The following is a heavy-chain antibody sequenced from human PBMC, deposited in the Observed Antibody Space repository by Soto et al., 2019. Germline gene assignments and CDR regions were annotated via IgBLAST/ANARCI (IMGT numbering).Heavy chain of an antibody. J-gene: IGHJ1*01. CDR1: GFNFTKAW. V-gene: IGHV3-15*05. D-gene: IGHD3-9*01. CDR3: ATYETTGYYAKHHFHY. CDR2: IKSKIDGGTT. Sequence: EVQLVESGGGLVKPGGSLRLSCATSGTSGFNFTKAWVSWVRQAPGKGLEWVGRIKSKIDGGTTDYAAPVKGRFTVSRGDSKDTLYLQMNSLHTEDTALYYCATYETTGYYAKHHFHYWGQGTLVTVSS.